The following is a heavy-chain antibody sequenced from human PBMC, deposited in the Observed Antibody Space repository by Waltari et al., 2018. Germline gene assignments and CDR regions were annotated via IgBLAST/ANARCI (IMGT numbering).Heavy chain of an antibody. CDR2: ISSRGTTI. J-gene: IGHJ4*02. CDR3: ARERNTFIPFDY. V-gene: IGHV3-48*03. D-gene: IGHD2-21*01. CDR1: EFIFSNYE. Sequence: EVQLVQSGGGLVQPGGSLRLSCAASEFIFSNYEMHWIRQAPGKGLEWVSYISSRGTTIYYADSVKGRLTSSRDNAKKSLYLQMKGLRAEDTAVYYCARERNTFIPFDYWGQGALVTVSS.